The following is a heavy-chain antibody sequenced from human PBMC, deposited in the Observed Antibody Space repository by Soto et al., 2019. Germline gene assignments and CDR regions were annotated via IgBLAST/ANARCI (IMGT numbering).Heavy chain of an antibody. Sequence: ESLKISCKGSGYSFTSYWISWVRQMPGKGLEWMGRIDPSDSYTNYSPSFQGHVTISADKSISTAYLQWSSLKASDTAMYYCARPRYYDSSGYHYGMDVWGQGTTVTVSS. CDR1: GYSFTSYW. V-gene: IGHV5-10-1*01. CDR2: IDPSDSYT. J-gene: IGHJ6*02. CDR3: ARPRYYDSSGYHYGMDV. D-gene: IGHD3-22*01.